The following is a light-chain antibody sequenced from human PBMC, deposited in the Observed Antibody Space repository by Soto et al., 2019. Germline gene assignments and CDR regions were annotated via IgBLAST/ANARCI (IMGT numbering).Light chain of an antibody. CDR3: QEFDSPQWT. Sequence: VLTQSPDTLSLSPGDRATLSCRANQRASRQYLSWYQQRPGQPPRLLIYSVSMRADGVPDRFSGSGSGSEVTLTINSLEPEDFSVYYCQEFDSPQWTFGQGTKIE. J-gene: IGKJ1*01. V-gene: IGKV3-20*01. CDR2: SVS. CDR1: QRASRQY.